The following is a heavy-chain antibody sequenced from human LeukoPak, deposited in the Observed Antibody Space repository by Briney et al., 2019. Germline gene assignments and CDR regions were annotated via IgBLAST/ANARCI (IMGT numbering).Heavy chain of an antibody. CDR1: GYTFTGYY. J-gene: IGHJ4*02. V-gene: IGHV1-2*02. CDR2: INPNTGDT. Sequence: ASVKVSCKASGYTFTGYYMHWVRQAPGQGLEWMGWINPNTGDTNYAQKFQGRVTMTRDTSITTVYMEISRLTSDDTALFYCAVTPGDYWGQGTLVTVSS. D-gene: IGHD2-15*01. CDR3: AVTPGDY.